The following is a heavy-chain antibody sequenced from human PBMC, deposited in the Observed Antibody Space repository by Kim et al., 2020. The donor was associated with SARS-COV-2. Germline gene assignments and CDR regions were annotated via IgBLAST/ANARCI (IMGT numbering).Heavy chain of an antibody. Sequence: GGSLRRSCAASGFTFSDYYMSWIRQAPGKGLEWVSYIGSGGRTIYYADSVKGRFTISRDNAKNSLYLQMNSLRAEDTAVYYCARGIAAAGTAFDNWGQGTLVTVSS. V-gene: IGHV3-11*01. CDR2: IGSGGRTI. CDR3: ARGIAAAGTAFDN. D-gene: IGHD6-13*01. J-gene: IGHJ4*02. CDR1: GFTFSDYY.